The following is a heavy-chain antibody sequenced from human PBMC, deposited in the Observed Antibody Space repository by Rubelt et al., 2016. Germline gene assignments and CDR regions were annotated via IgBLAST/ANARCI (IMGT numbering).Heavy chain of an antibody. Sequence: SSYAMHWVRQAPGKGLDWVAVVSYDGSNKFYADSVKGRFTISRDTSNNTLYLQMNSLRAEDTAVYYCARDRNYYDSSGFSNFDYWGQGTLVTVSS. V-gene: IGHV3-30*04. J-gene: IGHJ4*02. CDR1: SSYA. CDR2: VSYDGSNK. CDR3: ARDRNYYDSSGFSNFDY. D-gene: IGHD3-22*01.